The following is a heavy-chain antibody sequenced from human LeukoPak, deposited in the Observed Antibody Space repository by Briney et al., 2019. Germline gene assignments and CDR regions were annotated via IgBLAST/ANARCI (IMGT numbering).Heavy chain of an antibody. V-gene: IGHV3-48*04. J-gene: IGHJ5*02. CDR1: EFTFSSYS. CDR2: ISSTASSI. CDR3: ARDATNPVVDCFDP. D-gene: IGHD1-14*01. Sequence: AGGSLRLSCAASEFTFSSYSMSWVRQAPGKGLEWVSYISSTASSIYYADSVKGRFTISRDNAKNSLYLQMNSLRAEDTAVYYCARDATNPVVDCFDPWGRGTLFTVSS.